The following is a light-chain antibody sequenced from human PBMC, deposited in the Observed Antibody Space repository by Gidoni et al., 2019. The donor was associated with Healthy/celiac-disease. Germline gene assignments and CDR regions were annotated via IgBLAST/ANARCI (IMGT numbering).Light chain of an antibody. CDR1: SSNIGNNY. CDR2: DNN. Sequence: QSVLTQPPSVSAAPGQKVTHACSGSSSNIGNNYVSWYQQLTGTAPKLLISDNNKPPSVIPDRFSGSKSGTSATLGITGLQTGDEAYYYCGTWDISLRAVVFGGGTKLTVL. V-gene: IGLV1-51*01. J-gene: IGLJ2*01. CDR3: GTWDISLRAVV.